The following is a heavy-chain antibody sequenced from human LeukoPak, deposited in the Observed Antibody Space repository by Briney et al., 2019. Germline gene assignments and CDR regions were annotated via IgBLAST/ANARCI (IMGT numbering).Heavy chain of an antibody. J-gene: IGHJ5*02. CDR1: GYTFTSYD. Sequence: SGSVKVSCKASGYTFTSYDINWVRQATGQGLEWMGWMNPNSGNTGYAQKFQGRVTMTRNTSISTAYMELSSLRSEDTAVYYCARMVYCSSTSCHPAYNWFDPWGQGTLVTVSS. V-gene: IGHV1-8*01. CDR2: MNPNSGNT. D-gene: IGHD2-2*01. CDR3: ARMVYCSSTSCHPAYNWFDP.